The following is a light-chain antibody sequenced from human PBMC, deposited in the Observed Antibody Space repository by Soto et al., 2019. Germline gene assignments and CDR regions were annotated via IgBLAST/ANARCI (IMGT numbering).Light chain of an antibody. CDR1: SGHSSYA. CDR2: LNSDGSH. CDR3: QTWGTGIRV. Sequence: QPVLTQSPSASASLGASVKLTCTLSSGHSSYAIAWHQQQPEKGPRYLMKLNSDGSHSKGDGIPDRFSGSSSGAERYLAIPSLQSEDEGDYYCQTWGTGIRVFGGGTKLTVL. V-gene: IGLV4-69*01. J-gene: IGLJ2*01.